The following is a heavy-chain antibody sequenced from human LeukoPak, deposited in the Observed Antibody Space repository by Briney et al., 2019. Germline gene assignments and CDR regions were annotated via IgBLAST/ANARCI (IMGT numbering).Heavy chain of an antibody. CDR2: VSGNGGTT. V-gene: IGHV3-64*04. CDR1: GFTFSSYA. CDR3: AREEGATADVWYYGMDV. J-gene: IGHJ6*02. D-gene: IGHD1-26*01. Sequence: GGSLRLSCSASGFTFSSYAMHWVRQAPGKGLEYVSGVSGNGGTTYYADSVEGRFTISRDNSKNTLYLQMNSLRAEDTAVYYCAREEGATADVWYYGMDVWGQGTTVTVSS.